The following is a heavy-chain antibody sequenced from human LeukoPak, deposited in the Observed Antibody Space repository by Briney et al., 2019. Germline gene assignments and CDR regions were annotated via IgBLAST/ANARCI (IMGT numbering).Heavy chain of an antibody. CDR1: GYTFTGYY. D-gene: IGHD3-16*01. CDR2: INPNSGGT. Sequence: GASVKVSCKASGYTFTGYYMHWVRQAPGQGLEWMGWINPNSGGTNYAQKFQGWVTMTRDTSISTAYMELSRLRSDGTAVYYCARAKGGHRQPENDAFDIWGQGTMVTVSS. V-gene: IGHV1-2*04. CDR3: ARAKGGHRQPENDAFDI. J-gene: IGHJ3*02.